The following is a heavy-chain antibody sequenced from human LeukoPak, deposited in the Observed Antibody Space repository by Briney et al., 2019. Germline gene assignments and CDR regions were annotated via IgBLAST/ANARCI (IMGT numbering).Heavy chain of an antibody. CDR1: GGSTSRPDHC. CDR2: ICYGGTT. V-gene: IGHV4-39*01. CDR3: AHTNHYYFD. D-gene: IGHD2/OR15-2a*01. J-gene: IGHJ4*02. Sequence: SETLSLTCAVSGGSTSRPDHCWAWIRQPPGKGPVWTVSICYGGTTYYNPSLKSRVTISVDTSTNKFSLKLSSVTAADTAVYYCAHTNHYYFDWGQGTLVTVSS.